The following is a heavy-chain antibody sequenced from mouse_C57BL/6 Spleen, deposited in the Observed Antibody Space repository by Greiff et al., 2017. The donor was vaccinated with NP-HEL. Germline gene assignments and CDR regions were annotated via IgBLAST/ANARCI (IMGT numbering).Heavy chain of an antibody. D-gene: IGHD2-5*01. V-gene: IGHV3-6*01. CDR1: GYSITSGYY. Sequence: VQLKESGPGLVKPSQSLSLTCSVTGYSITSGYYWNWIRQFPGNKLEWMGYISYDGSNNYNPSLKNRISITRDTSKNQFFLKLNSVTTEDTATYYCARDGELYYSNPYAMDYWGQGTSVTVSS. J-gene: IGHJ4*01. CDR2: ISYDGSN. CDR3: ARDGELYYSNPYAMDY.